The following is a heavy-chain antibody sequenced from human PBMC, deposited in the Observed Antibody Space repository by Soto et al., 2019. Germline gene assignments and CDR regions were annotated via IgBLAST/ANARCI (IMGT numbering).Heavy chain of an antibody. V-gene: IGHV3-23*01. D-gene: IGHD3-16*01. J-gene: IGHJ4*02. CDR1: GFTFSSYA. CDR2: TSGSGGTT. Sequence: EVQLLESGGGLVQPGGSLRLSCAASGFTFSSYAMSWVRQAPGKGLEWVSTSGSGGTTYYADSVKGRFSISRDNSKNTLYLQMNGLRAEETAGYYCAKVGLRLGGDYWGQGTLVTVSS. CDR3: AKVGLRLGGDY.